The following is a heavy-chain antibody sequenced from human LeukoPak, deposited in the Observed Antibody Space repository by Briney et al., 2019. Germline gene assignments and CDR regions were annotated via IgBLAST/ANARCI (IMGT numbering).Heavy chain of an antibody. CDR1: GDSISNYY. V-gene: IGHV4-59*08. CDR3: ARAGYSFATGYYFDY. D-gene: IGHD5-12*01. J-gene: IGHJ4*02. CDR2: VYYSGST. Sequence: SETLSLTCTVSGDSISNYYWTWVRQPPGKGLEWIGFVYYSGSTNYNPFLKSRVTISVDTSNNQFSLKLTSVTAADTAVYYCARAGYSFATGYYFDYWGQGTLVTVSS.